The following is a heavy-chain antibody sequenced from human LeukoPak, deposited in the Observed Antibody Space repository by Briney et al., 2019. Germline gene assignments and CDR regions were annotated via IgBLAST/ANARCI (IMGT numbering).Heavy chain of an antibody. CDR2: ISAYNGHT. D-gene: IGHD2-2*01. Sequence: ASVKVSCKASGYTFTSYGISSVRQAPGQGLEWMGWISAYNGHTNYAQKLQGRVTMTTDTSTSTAYMELRSLRSDDTAMYYCARNQLPYYYMDVWGKGTTVTVSS. J-gene: IGHJ6*03. V-gene: IGHV1-18*01. CDR3: ARNQLPYYYMDV. CDR1: GYTFTSYG.